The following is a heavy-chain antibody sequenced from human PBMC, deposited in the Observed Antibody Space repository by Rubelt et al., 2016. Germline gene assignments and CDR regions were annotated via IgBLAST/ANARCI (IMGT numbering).Heavy chain of an antibody. J-gene: IGHJ4*02. Sequence: QVQLVQSGAEVKKPGASVKVSCKVSGYTLTELSMHWVRQAPGKGLEWMGGFDPEEGETIYAQKFQGRVTMTEDTSTDTAYMELSSLRSEDTAVYYCATRSLWFGEIDRYFDYWGQGTLVTVSS. V-gene: IGHV1-24*01. CDR1: GYTLTELS. CDR3: ATRSLWFGEIDRYFDY. D-gene: IGHD3-10*01. CDR2: FDPEEGET.